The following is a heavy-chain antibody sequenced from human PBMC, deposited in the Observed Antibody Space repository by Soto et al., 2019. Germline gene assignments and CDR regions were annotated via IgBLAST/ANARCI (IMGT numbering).Heavy chain of an antibody. V-gene: IGHV4-30-2*01. Sequence: SETLSLTCAVSGGSISSGGYSWSWIRQPPGKGLEWIGYIYHSGSTYYNPSLKSRVTISVDRSKNQFSLKLSSVTAADTAVYYCARASTTVTTLDYWGQGTLVTVSS. CDR3: ARASTTVTTLDY. J-gene: IGHJ4*02. CDR1: GGSISSGGYS. D-gene: IGHD4-17*01. CDR2: IYHSGST.